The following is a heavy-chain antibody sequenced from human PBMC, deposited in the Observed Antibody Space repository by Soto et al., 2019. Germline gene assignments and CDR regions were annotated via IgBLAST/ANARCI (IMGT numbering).Heavy chain of an antibody. Sequence: EVQLLESGGGLVQPGGSLRLSCAASGFTFNNYAMTWVRQAPGKGLEWVSAISGGGDTTSYADSVKGRFTVSIYGSKNTLYLQMSSLRAEATALYYCAKGRGGSGSLTPRVDFWGQGTLVTVSA. D-gene: IGHD3-10*01. CDR2: ISGGGDTT. J-gene: IGHJ4*02. CDR3: AKGRGGSGSLTPRVDF. V-gene: IGHV3-23*01. CDR1: GFTFNNYA.